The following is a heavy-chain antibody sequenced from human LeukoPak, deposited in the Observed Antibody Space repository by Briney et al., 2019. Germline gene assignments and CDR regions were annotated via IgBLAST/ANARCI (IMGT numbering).Heavy chain of an antibody. CDR1: GGSISSSSYY. CDR3: ARGRYTSGTPVDY. D-gene: IGHD6-19*01. J-gene: IGHJ4*02. CDR2: IYYSGST. Sequence: SETLSLTCTVSGGSISSSSYYWGWIRQPPGKGLEWIGSIYYSGSTYYNPSLKSRVTISVDTSKNQFSLKLSSVTAADTAVYYCARGRYTSGTPVDYWGQGILVTVSS. V-gene: IGHV4-39*07.